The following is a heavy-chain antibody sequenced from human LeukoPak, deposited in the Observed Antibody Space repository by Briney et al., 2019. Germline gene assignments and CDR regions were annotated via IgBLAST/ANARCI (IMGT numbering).Heavy chain of an antibody. V-gene: IGHV1-24*01. J-gene: IGHJ1*01. D-gene: IGHD6-19*01. Sequence: ASVKVSCKVSGYTLTELSMHWVRQAPGKGLEWMGGFDPEDGETIYAQKFQGRATMTEDTSTDTAYMELSSLRSEDTAVYYCATGQWLVREYFQHWGQGTLVTVSS. CDR2: FDPEDGET. CDR1: GYTLTELS. CDR3: ATGQWLVREYFQH.